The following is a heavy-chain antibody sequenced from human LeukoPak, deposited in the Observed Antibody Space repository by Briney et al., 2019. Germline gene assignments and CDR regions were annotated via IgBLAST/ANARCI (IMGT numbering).Heavy chain of an antibody. CDR2: ISTSSIYI. Sequence: PGGSLRLSCAASGFTFSSYSMNWVRQAPGKGLEWVSSISTSSIYIYYADSVKGRFIISRDNAKTSLYLQMNSLRAEDTAVYYCARAKRNGFDIWGQGTMISVSS. CDR1: GFTFSSYS. V-gene: IGHV3-21*01. J-gene: IGHJ3*02. CDR3: ARAKRNGFDI.